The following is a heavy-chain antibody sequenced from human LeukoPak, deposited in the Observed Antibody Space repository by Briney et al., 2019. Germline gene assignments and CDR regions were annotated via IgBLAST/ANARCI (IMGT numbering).Heavy chain of an antibody. D-gene: IGHD5-18*01. CDR3: ATNVDTAMVPFDY. Sequence: SVKVSCKASGGTFSSYAISWVRQAPGQGLEWMGRIIPIFATANYAQKFQGRVTITTDESTSTAYMELSSLRSEDTAVYYCATNVDTAMVPFDYWGQGTLVTVSS. V-gene: IGHV1-69*05. CDR1: GGTFSSYA. J-gene: IGHJ4*02. CDR2: IIPIFATA.